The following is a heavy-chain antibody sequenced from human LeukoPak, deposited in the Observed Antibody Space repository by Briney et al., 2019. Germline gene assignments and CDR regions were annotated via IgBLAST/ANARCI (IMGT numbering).Heavy chain of an antibody. J-gene: IGHJ6*03. CDR1: GFTFSTYA. D-gene: IGHD3-3*01. Sequence: PGRSLRLSCATSGFTFSTYAMNWVRQAPGKGLEWVSSISSSGDFIYYADSLKGRFTISRDNAKNSLYLQINSLRAEDTAVYYCATIRGVIGYMDVWGKGTTVTVSS. CDR3: ATIRGVIGYMDV. CDR2: ISSSGDFI. V-gene: IGHV3-21*01.